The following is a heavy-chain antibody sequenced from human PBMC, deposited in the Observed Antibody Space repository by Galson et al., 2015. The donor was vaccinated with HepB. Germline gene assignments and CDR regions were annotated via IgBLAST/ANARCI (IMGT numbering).Heavy chain of an antibody. Sequence: SLRLSCAASGFTNYWTHWVRQAPGRGLVWVSRINSDGSSTSYADSVKGRFTISRDNAKNTLYLQMNSLRDEDTAVYYCAREGRRTGEVTKAFDTWVQGTMVTVSS. D-gene: IGHD7-27*01. CDR1: GFTNYW. V-gene: IGHV3-74*01. J-gene: IGHJ3*02. CDR2: INSDGSST. CDR3: AREGRRTGEVTKAFDT.